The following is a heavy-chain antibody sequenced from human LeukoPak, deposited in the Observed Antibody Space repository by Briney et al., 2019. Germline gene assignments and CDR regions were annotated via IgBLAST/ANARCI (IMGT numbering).Heavy chain of an antibody. CDR1: GFTFSSYV. CDR3: ARDLPQGSSSWYGGAFDI. D-gene: IGHD6-13*01. V-gene: IGHV3-23*01. CDR2: ISSSGVST. J-gene: IGHJ3*02. Sequence: GGSLRLSCAASGFTFSSYVMSWIRQAPGKGPEWVSVISSSGVSTYYADSVKGRFTISRDNSKNTLYLQMNSLRAEDTAVYYCARDLPQGSSSWYGGAFDIWGQGTMVTVSS.